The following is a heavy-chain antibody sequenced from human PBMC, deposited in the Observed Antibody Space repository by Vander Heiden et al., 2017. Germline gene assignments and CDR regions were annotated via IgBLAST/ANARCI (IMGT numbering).Heavy chain of an antibody. V-gene: IGHV3-21*01. D-gene: IGHD1-26*01. J-gene: IGHJ6*02. Sequence: EVQLVEAGGGLVKPGGSLRVSGAASGFTFSSYSMNWVRKAPGKGLEWVSSISSSSSYIYYADAVKGRFTISRDNAKKSLYLKMKSLRAEDTAVYYCARDPGAGYGMDVWGQGTTVTVSS. CDR3: ARDPGAGYGMDV. CDR2: ISSSSSYI. CDR1: GFTFSSYS.